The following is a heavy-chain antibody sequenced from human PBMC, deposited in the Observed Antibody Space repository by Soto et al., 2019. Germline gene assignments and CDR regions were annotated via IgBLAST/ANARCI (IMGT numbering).Heavy chain of an antibody. CDR3: AKARNDYRHYVGGLDY. CDR1: GFTFSSYS. CDR2: ISGSGGST. V-gene: IGHV3-23*01. D-gene: IGHD4-17*01. Sequence: EVQLLESGGGLVQPGGSLRLSCAASGFTFSSYSMSWVRQAPGKGLEWVSAISGSGGSTYYADSVKGRFTISRDNSKNTLYLEMNSLRAEDTAVYYCAKARNDYRHYVGGLDYWGQGTLVTLSS. J-gene: IGHJ4*02.